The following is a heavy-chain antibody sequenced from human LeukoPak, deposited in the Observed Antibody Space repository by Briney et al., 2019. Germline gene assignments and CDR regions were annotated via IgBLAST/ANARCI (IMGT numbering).Heavy chain of an antibody. CDR2: IYYSGST. CDR1: GGSISSSSYY. J-gene: IGHJ3*02. CDR3: ARVEPYSSSWSGAFDI. Sequence: SETLSLTCTVSGGSISSSSYYWGWIRQPPGKGLEWIGSIYYSGSTYYNPSLKSRVTISVDTSKNQFSLKLSSVTAADTAVYYCARVEPYSSSWSGAFDIWGQGTTVTISS. V-gene: IGHV4-39*07. D-gene: IGHD6-13*01.